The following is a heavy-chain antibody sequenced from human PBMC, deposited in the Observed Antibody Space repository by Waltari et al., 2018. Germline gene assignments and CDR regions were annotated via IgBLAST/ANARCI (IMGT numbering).Heavy chain of an antibody. CDR3: ARDGWRERDFDY. CDR2: INAGNGNT. Sequence: QVQLVQSGAEVKKPGASVKVSCKASGYTFTSYAMHWVRQAPGQRLEWMGWINAGNGNTKYSQKFQGRVTITRDTSASTAYMELSSLRSEDTAVYYCARDGWRERDFDYWGQGTLVTVSS. CDR1: GYTFTSYA. V-gene: IGHV1-3*01. J-gene: IGHJ4*02. D-gene: IGHD1-26*01.